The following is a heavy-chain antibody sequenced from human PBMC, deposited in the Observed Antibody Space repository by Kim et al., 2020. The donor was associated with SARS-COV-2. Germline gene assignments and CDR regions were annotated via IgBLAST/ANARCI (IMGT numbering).Heavy chain of an antibody. CDR3: AKSYGEYYYYYGLDV. J-gene: IGHJ6*02. D-gene: IGHD5-18*01. Sequence: ADPEKGRFTMARDNSKNTLYLQMNSRRDADTAVYYCAKSYGEYYYYYGLDVWGQGTTVSVSS. V-gene: IGHV3-23*01.